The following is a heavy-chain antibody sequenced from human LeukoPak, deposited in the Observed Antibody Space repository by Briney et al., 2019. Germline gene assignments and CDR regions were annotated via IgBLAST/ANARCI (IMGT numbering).Heavy chain of an antibody. CDR1: GFTFSSYA. CDR2: ISGSGGST. D-gene: IGHD3-22*01. V-gene: IGHV3-23*01. J-gene: IGHJ4*02. Sequence: GGSLRLSCAASGFTFSSYAMSWVRQAPGKGLEWVSAISGSGGSTYYADSVKGRFTISRDNSKNTLYLQMNSQRAEDTAVYYCAKQVYESSGYIFDYWGQGTLVTVSS. CDR3: AKQVYESSGYIFDY.